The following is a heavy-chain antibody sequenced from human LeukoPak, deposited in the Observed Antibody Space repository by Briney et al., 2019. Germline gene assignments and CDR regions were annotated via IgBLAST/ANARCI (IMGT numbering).Heavy chain of an antibody. Sequence: SETLSLTCTVSGGSISSYYWSWIRQPPGKGLEWIGYIYYSGSTSYNPSLKSRVTISVDTSKNQFSLKLSSVTAADTAVYYCARLRGSYYSPIDYWGQGTLVTVSS. CDR3: ARLRGSYYSPIDY. J-gene: IGHJ4*02. V-gene: IGHV4-59*08. D-gene: IGHD3-10*01. CDR1: GGSISSYY. CDR2: IYYSGST.